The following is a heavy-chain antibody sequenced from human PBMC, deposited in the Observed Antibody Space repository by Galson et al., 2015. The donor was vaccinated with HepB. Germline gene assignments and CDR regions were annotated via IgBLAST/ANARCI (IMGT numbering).Heavy chain of an antibody. J-gene: IGHJ4*02. D-gene: IGHD1-26*01. CDR3: ARSSGGYFDS. Sequence: SLRLSCAGSGFTSSILWMSWVRQAPGKGLEWVANIKQDGNETYYVDPVRGRFTISRDNARNSLYLQMDSLRGDDTAVYYCARSSGGYFDSWGQGALVTVSS. CDR2: IKQDGNET. V-gene: IGHV3-7*01. CDR1: GFTSSILW.